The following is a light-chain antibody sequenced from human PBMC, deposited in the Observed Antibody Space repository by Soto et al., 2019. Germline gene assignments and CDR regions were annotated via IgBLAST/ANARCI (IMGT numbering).Light chain of an antibody. CDR3: QSYDSSLSVV. V-gene: IGLV1-40*01. CDR2: GNS. Sequence: QPVLTQPPSVSGAPGQRVTISCTGSSSNIGAGYDVHWYQQLPGTAPKILIYGNSNRPSGVPDRFSGSKSGTSASLAITGLQAEDEAEYYCQSYDSSLSVVFGGGTKLTVL. CDR1: SSNIGAGYD. J-gene: IGLJ2*01.